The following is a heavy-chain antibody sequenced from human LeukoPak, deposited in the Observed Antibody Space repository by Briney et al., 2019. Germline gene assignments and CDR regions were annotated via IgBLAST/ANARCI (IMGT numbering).Heavy chain of an antibody. CDR2: IYTSEST. J-gene: IGHJ4*02. V-gene: IGHV4-4*07. CDR3: ARDPAVALYFDY. CDR1: GGSISSYY. D-gene: IGHD6-19*01. Sequence: PAETLSLTCTVSGGSISSYYWSWIRQPAGKGLEWIGRIYTSESTNYNPFLKSRVTMSVDTSKNQFSLELSSVTAADTAVYYCARDPAVALYFDYWGQGTLVTVSS.